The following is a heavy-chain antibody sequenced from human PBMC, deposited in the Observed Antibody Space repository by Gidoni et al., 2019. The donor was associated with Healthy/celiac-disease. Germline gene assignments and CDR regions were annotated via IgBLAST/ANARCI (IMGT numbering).Heavy chain of an antibody. D-gene: IGHD3-16*01. CDR1: GGTFSSYA. J-gene: IGHJ4*02. CDR3: ARGGGNGVDY. V-gene: IGHV1-69*01. CDR2: IIPIVGTA. Sequence: QVQLVQSGAAVKKPGSSVKVSCTASGGTFSSYAISWVRQAPGPGLEWMGGIIPIVGTATYAQKFQGRVRITADESTSTAYMELSSLGSEDTAVYYCARGGGNGVDYWGQGTLVTVSS.